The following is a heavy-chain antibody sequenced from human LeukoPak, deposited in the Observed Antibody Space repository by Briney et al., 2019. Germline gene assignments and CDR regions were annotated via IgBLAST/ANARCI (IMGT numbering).Heavy chain of an antibody. D-gene: IGHD3-3*01. J-gene: IGHJ4*02. CDR3: ARDLNGYDFWSGYYDE. CDR1: GGTFSSYA. CDR2: IIPIFGTA. V-gene: IGHV1-69*01. Sequence: GASVKVSCKASGGTFSSYAISWVRQAPGQGLEWMGGIIPIFGTANYAQKFQGRVTITADESTSTAYMEPSSLRSEDTAVYYCARDLNGYDFWSGYYDEWGQGTLVTVSS.